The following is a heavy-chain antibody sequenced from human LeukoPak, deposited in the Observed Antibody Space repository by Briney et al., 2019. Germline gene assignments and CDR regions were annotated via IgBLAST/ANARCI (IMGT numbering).Heavy chain of an antibody. CDR1: GFTFSNYA. Sequence: GGSLRLSCAPSGFTFSNYAMSWVRPAPGGGLGWVSAVFGRDTSTYYTDSVKGRFTISRDNSKNTLYLQMNSLSAEDTAIYYCAKWGDYDVLTGYYDSDYWGQGTLVTVSS. J-gene: IGHJ4*02. V-gene: IGHV3-23*01. CDR3: AKWGDYDVLTGYYDSDY. CDR2: VFGRDTST. D-gene: IGHD3-9*01.